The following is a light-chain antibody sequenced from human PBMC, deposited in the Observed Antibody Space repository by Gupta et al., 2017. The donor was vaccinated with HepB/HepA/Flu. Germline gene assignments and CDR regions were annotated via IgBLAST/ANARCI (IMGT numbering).Light chain of an antibody. CDR2: EVT. Sequence: QSALTHPASVSGSPGQSISISCTGTNNDVGSYNLVSWYQQPPGAVPKLIIYEVTKRPSGVSNRFSGSKSGNTASLTISGLQAEDEADYYCSSYASSGPWVFGGGTKVTVL. CDR3: SSYASSGPWV. J-gene: IGLJ3*02. V-gene: IGLV2-23*02. CDR1: NNDVGSYNL.